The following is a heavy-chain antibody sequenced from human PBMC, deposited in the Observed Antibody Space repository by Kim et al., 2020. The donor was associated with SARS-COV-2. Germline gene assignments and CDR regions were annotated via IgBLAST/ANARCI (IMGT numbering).Heavy chain of an antibody. D-gene: IGHD2-2*01. J-gene: IGHJ4*02. Sequence: GGSLRLSCAASGFTFSSYSMSWVRQAPGKGLEWVSAISDRGARTYYADSVKGRFTISRDNSNNTLCLQMNSLTAEDTAVYYCAKWGTFCSSPTCYSFFDYWGQGTLVTVSS. CDR1: GFTFSSYS. CDR2: ISDRGART. V-gene: IGHV3-23*01. CDR3: AKWGTFCSSPTCYSFFDY.